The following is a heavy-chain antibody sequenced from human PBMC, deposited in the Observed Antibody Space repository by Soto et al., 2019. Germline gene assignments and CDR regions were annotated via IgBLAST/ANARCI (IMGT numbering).Heavy chain of an antibody. CDR3: ARARDSSGRGAFDI. V-gene: IGHV1-18*01. J-gene: IGHJ3*02. Sequence: ASVQVSFKTSGYTFTSYGISLVRQAPGQGLEWMGWISAYNGNTNYAQKLQGRVTMTTDTSTSTAYMELRSLRYDDTAVYYCARARDSSGRGAFDIWGQGTMVTVSS. CDR2: ISAYNGNT. CDR1: GYTFTSYG. D-gene: IGHD3-22*01.